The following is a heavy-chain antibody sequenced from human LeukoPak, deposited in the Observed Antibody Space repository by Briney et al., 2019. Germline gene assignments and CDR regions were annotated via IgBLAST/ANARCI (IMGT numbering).Heavy chain of an antibody. Sequence: TGGSLRLSCAASGFTFRTYAMSWVRQAPGKGLEWVSVLTGDGNTYYADSVKGRFTNSRDDSKNTLFLQMNSLRAEDTAVYFCAKVKWKLIGYFDYWGQGTLVTVSS. V-gene: IGHV3-23*01. D-gene: IGHD1-20*01. CDR2: LTGDGNT. CDR3: AKVKWKLIGYFDY. J-gene: IGHJ4*02. CDR1: GFTFRTYA.